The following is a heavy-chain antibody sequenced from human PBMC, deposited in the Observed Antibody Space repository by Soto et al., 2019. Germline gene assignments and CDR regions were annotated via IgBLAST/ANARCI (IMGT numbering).Heavy chain of an antibody. CDR3: ARRLRYGSGTYLFDY. V-gene: IGHV5-51*01. Sequence: GESLKISCKGSGYSFNDYWIGWVRQMPGKGLEWMGIIYPDESDTRYSPSFQGQVTISDDKSISTAYLQWTSLKPSDTAIYYCARRLRYGSGTYLFDYWGQGTPVTVSS. J-gene: IGHJ4*02. CDR2: IYPDESDT. D-gene: IGHD3-10*01. CDR1: GYSFNDYW.